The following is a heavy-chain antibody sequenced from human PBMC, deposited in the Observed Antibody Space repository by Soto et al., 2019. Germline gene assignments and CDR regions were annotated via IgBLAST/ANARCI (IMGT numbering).Heavy chain of an antibody. CDR3: ARDGYIGFDY. D-gene: IGHD5-12*01. V-gene: IGHV3-74*01. J-gene: IGHJ4*02. CDR2: IDSDGSDT. CDR1: GFTFSNYL. Sequence: GGSLRLSCAASGFTFSNYLMHWVRQGPGKGLVWVSRIDSDGSDTIYADSVKGRFTISRDNAKDTLFLQMHSLRVEDMGVYYCARDGYIGFDYWGQGTPVTVSS.